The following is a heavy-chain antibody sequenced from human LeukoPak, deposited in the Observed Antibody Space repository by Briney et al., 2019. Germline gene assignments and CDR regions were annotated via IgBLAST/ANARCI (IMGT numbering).Heavy chain of an antibody. J-gene: IGHJ4*02. CDR1: GGSISSGGYS. D-gene: IGHD5-18*01. CDR3: AAHRGPTYGPLDY. CDR2: IYHSGNT. Sequence: SETLSLTCAVSGGSISSGGYSWSWIRQPPGKGLEWIGYIYHSGNTNYNPSLRSRVTMSVDMSNNQFSPNLNSVTAADTAVYSCAAHRGPTYGPLDYWGLGTLVTVSS. V-gene: IGHV4-30-2*01.